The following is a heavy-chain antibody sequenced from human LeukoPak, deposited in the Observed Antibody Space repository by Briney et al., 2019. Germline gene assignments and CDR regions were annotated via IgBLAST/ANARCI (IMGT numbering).Heavy chain of an antibody. CDR1: GGSISTSSYY. Sequence: SETLSLTCTVSGGSISTSSYYWGWIRQPPGKGLEWIGNIYYSGSTYSNPSLKSRVTISVDTSKNQFSLKLYSVTAADTAVYYCARHSRQLRFFDFWGQGTLVTVSS. J-gene: IGHJ4*02. D-gene: IGHD3-3*01. CDR2: IYYSGST. V-gene: IGHV4-39*01. CDR3: ARHSRQLRFFDF.